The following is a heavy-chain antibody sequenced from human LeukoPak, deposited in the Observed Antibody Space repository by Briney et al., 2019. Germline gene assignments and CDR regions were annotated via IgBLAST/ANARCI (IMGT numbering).Heavy chain of an antibody. D-gene: IGHD6-19*01. J-gene: IGHJ4*02. CDR2: IYHNGNT. CDR1: GASISSTNW. V-gene: IGHV4-4*02. Sequence: SETLSLTCAVSGASISSTNWWSWVRQPPGKGLEWIGEIYHNGNTNFNPSLKSRVTISVDKSKNQFSLKVRSVTAADTAVYYCARVQFSSGSLDYWGQGTLVTVSS. CDR3: ARVQFSSGSLDY.